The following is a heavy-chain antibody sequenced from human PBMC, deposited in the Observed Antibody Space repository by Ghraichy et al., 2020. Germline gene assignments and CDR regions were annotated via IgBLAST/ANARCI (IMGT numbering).Heavy chain of an antibody. D-gene: IGHD2-8*02. Sequence: GKSLNISCVASGVTVSDNYMLWFRQAPGKGLEWVSLIYSGGGTDYADSVRGRFTISRDKSKNTLYLQMHSLRAEDTAVYYCARDGPGGGIRGQGTLVTVSS. J-gene: IGHJ4*02. V-gene: IGHV3-53*01. CDR3: ARDGPGGGI. CDR2: IYSGGGT. CDR1: GVTVSDNY.